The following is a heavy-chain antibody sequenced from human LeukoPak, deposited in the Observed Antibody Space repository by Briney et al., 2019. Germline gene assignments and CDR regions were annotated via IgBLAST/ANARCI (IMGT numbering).Heavy chain of an antibody. CDR2: ISGSGGST. D-gene: IGHD5-18*01. Sequence: GGSLRLSCAASGFTFSSYSMSWVRQAPGKGLEWVSAISGSGGSTYYADSVKGRFTISRDNSKNTLYLQMNSLRAEDTAVYYCAKEVRGYSYGTGLDYWGQGTLVTVSS. J-gene: IGHJ4*02. CDR3: AKEVRGYSYGTGLDY. CDR1: GFTFSSYS. V-gene: IGHV3-23*01.